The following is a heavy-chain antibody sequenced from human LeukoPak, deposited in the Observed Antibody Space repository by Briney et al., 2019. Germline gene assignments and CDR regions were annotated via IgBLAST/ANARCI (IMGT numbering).Heavy chain of an antibody. CDR2: INHSGST. D-gene: IGHD2-15*01. CDR1: GGSISSGGYY. J-gene: IGHJ2*01. Sequence: SETLSLTCTVPGGSISSGGYYWSWIRQHPGKGLEWIGEINHSGSTNYNPSLKSRVTISVDTSKNQFSLKLSSVTAADTAVYYCAREARDCSGGSCYSSMWLSPQFDLWGRGTLVTVSS. CDR3: AREARDCSGGSCYSSMWLSPQFDL. V-gene: IGHV4-31*03.